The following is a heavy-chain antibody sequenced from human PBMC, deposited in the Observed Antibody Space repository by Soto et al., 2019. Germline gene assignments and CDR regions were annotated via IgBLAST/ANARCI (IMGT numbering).Heavy chain of an antibody. V-gene: IGHV1-69*13. Sequence: ASVKVSCKASGGTFSSYAISWVRQAPGQGLEWMGGIIPIFGTANYAQKFQGRVTITADESTSTAYMELSSLRSEDTAVYYCARDPYDILTGYYYYYGMDVWGQGTTVTVSS. J-gene: IGHJ6*02. CDR3: ARDPYDILTGYYYYYGMDV. CDR2: IIPIFGTA. CDR1: GGTFSSYA. D-gene: IGHD3-9*01.